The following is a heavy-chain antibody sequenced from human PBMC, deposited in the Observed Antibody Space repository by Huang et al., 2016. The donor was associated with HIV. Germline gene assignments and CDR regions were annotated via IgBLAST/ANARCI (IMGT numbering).Heavy chain of an antibody. J-gene: IGHJ6*02. CDR2: IKQDETEK. CDR3: ATKTAGMDI. V-gene: IGHV3-7*01. Sequence: VESGGRSVQPGGSIRLSCVGSTFTFGAYWMSWVRQPPGKWLGWVANIKQDETEKYYGDSVKGRFNISIDNAKKVLFLEMDALRVEDTAIYFCATKTAGMDIWGQGTTVIVSS. CDR1: TFTFGAYW.